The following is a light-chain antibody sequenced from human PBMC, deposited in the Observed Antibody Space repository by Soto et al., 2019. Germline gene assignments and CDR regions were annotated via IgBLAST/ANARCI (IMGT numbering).Light chain of an antibody. Sequence: QSALTQPRSVSGSPGQSVTISCTGTSGDVGGYNFVSWYQQHPGKAPTLMIFDVSQRPSGVPDRFSGSKFGNTASLTISGLQAEDEADYFCYSYRGSYTWVFGGGTQLTVL. CDR2: DVS. V-gene: IGLV2-11*01. CDR1: SGDVGGYNF. CDR3: YSYRGSYTWV. J-gene: IGLJ3*02.